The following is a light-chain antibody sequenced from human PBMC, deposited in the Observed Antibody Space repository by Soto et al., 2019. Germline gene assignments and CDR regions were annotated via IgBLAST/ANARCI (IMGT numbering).Light chain of an antibody. Sequence: EIVLTQSPGTLSLSPGERATLSCRASQSVSSNYLAWYQQKPGLAPRLLIYGASSRATGIPDRFSGGVSGTDSALTISGLEPEDFAGYYCQHYSGSVPVTFGQGTKLEIK. V-gene: IGKV3-20*01. CDR1: QSVSSNY. CDR3: QHYSGSVPVT. CDR2: GAS. J-gene: IGKJ2*01.